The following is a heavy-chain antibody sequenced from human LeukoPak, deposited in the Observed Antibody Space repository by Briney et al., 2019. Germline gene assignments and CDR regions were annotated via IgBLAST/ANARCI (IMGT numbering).Heavy chain of an antibody. CDR1: GFTFSAYW. D-gene: IGHD1-14*01. V-gene: IGHV3-7*01. CDR3: ARSNQADDY. CDR2: IKQDGSAK. J-gene: IGHJ4*02. Sequence: PGGSLRLSCAVSGFTFSAYWMSWVRQAPGKGLEWVANIKQDGSAKFYVDSVKGGFTISRDNAKNTLYLQMDSLRAEDTGVYYCARSNQADDYWGQGTLVTVSS.